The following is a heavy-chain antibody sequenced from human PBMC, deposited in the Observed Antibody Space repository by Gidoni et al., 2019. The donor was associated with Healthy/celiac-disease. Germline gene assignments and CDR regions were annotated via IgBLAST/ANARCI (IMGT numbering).Heavy chain of an antibody. D-gene: IGHD2-2*01. V-gene: IGHV5-51*01. CDR3: ASGPNCSSTSCYSGDY. CDR2: IYPGDSDT. CDR1: GYSFTSYW. J-gene: IGHJ4*02. Sequence: EVQLVQSGAEVKKPGESLKISCKGSGYSFTSYWIGWVRQLPGKGLEWMGIIYPGDSDTRYSPSFQGQVTISADKSISTAYLQWSSLKASDTAMYYCASGPNCSSTSCYSGDYWGQGTLVTVSS.